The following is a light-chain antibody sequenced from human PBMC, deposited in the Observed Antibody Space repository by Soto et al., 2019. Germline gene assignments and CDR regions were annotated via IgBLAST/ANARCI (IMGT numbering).Light chain of an antibody. CDR1: SSDVGGYNY. J-gene: IGLJ2*01. CDR3: SSYTSSRTLV. CDR2: EVS. Sequence: QSALTQPASVSGSPGQSITISCTGTSSDVGGYNYVSWYQQHPGKAPKLMIYEVSNRPSGVSNRFSGSKSGNTASLTISGLQAEDEPDYYCSSYTSSRTLVFGGGTKLTVL. V-gene: IGLV2-14*01.